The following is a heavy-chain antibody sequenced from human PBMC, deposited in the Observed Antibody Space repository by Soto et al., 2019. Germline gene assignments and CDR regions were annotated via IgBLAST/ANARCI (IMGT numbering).Heavy chain of an antibody. CDR2: IYWDADE. CDR3: AHSRNLITEDAQVGDFDY. D-gene: IGHD3-10*01. V-gene: IGHV2-5*02. Sequence: QINLKESGPTLVKPTQTLTLTCSFSGFSLTTAGVGVGWVRQSPGEALDWLALIYWDADERYSPSLKTRLTITKDTSKNQVVLKMTNMAPVDTATYYCAHSRNLITEDAQVGDFDYWGQGTLVTVSS. CDR1: GFSLTTAGVG. J-gene: IGHJ4*02.